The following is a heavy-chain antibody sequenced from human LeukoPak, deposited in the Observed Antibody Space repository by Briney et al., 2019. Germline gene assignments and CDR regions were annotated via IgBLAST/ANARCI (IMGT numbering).Heavy chain of an antibody. V-gene: IGHV4-59*02. Sequence: SGTLSLTCTVSGGSVTTYYWSWIRQPPGKGLEWIGYIYYSGTTNYNPSLKSRVTMSLDTSKNQFSLKLTSVTAADTAVYYFAKPHTTGWYFNHWGQGTLVTVSS. CDR2: IYYSGTT. D-gene: IGHD6-19*01. CDR3: AKPHTTGWYFNH. J-gene: IGHJ4*02. CDR1: GGSVTTYY.